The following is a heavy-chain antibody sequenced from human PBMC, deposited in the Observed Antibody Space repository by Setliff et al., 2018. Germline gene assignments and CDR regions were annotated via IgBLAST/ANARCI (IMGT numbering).Heavy chain of an antibody. J-gene: IGHJ3*02. V-gene: IGHV1-18*01. CDR3: ARAPAYSSTPGSYAFDI. CDR1: GYTFTSYG. Sequence: ASVKVSCKASGYTFTSYGISWVRQAPGQGLEWMGWISAYNGNTNYAQKLQGRVTMTTDTSTSTAYMELRSLRSDDTAVYYCARAPAYSSTPGSYAFDIWGQGSMVTVSS. D-gene: IGHD6-13*01. CDR2: ISAYNGNT.